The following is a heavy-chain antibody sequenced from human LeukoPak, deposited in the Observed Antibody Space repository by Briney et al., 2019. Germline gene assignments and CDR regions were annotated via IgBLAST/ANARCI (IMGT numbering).Heavy chain of an antibody. CDR3: ARDATVTTSGYFQH. J-gene: IGHJ1*01. Sequence: GASVKVSCKASGGTLSSYAISWVRQAPGQGLEWMGRIIPILGIANYAQKFQGRVTITADKSTSTAYMELSSLRSEDTAVYYCARDATVTTSGYFQHWGQGTLVTVSS. CDR1: GGTLSSYA. V-gene: IGHV1-69*04. D-gene: IGHD4-17*01. CDR2: IIPILGIA.